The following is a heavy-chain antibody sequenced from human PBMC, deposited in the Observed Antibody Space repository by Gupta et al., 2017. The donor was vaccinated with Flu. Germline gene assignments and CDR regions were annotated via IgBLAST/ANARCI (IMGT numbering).Heavy chain of an antibody. Sequence: FSDYAISWVRQPPGQGLEWMGGIIPLLATVNYAQKFQGRVSITADESTSTAYMELSSLSSEDTAVYYCANSRDFGFNWFDPWGQGTLVTVSS. CDR2: IIPLLATV. V-gene: IGHV1-69*01. CDR3: ANSRDFGFNWFDP. D-gene: IGHD3-22*01. CDR1: FSDYA. J-gene: IGHJ5*02.